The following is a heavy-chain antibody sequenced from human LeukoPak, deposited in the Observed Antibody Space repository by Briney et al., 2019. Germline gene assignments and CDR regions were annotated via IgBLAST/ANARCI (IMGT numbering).Heavy chain of an antibody. CDR2: ISAYNGNT. V-gene: IGHV1-18*01. Sequence: ASVKVSCKASGYTFTSYGISWVPQAPGRGLEWMGWISAYNGNTNYAQKLQGRVTMTTDTSTSTAYMELRSLRSDDTAVYYCARYLAVAGIFDYWGQGTLVTVSS. CDR3: ARYLAVAGIFDY. CDR1: GYTFTSYG. D-gene: IGHD6-19*01. J-gene: IGHJ4*02.